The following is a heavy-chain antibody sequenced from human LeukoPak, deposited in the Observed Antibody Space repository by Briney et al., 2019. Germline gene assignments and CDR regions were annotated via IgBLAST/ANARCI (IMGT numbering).Heavy chain of an antibody. CDR1: GYTFTSYG. CDR2: ISVYNGNT. Sequence: GASVKVSCKASGYTFTSYGISWVRQAPGQGLEWMGLISVYNGNTKYAQKLQGRVTMTTDTSTSTAYMELRSLRSDDTAVYYCARVSHDSSGYHFDYWGQGTLVTVSS. D-gene: IGHD3-22*01. V-gene: IGHV1-18*01. J-gene: IGHJ4*02. CDR3: ARVSHDSSGYHFDY.